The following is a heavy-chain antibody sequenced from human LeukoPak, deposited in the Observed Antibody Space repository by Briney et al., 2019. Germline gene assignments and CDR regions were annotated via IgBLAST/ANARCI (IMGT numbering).Heavy chain of an antibody. CDR3: ARETGYSSSWYKSNYYYYGMDV. V-gene: IGHV4-59*01. CDR1: GGSISSYY. D-gene: IGHD6-13*01. CDR2: IYYSGST. Sequence: KASETLSLTCTVSGGSISSYYWSWLRQPPGKGLEWIGYIYYSGSTNYNPSLKSRVTISVDTSKNQFSLKLSSVTAADTAVYYCARETGYSSSWYKSNYYYYGMDVWGQGTTVTVSS. J-gene: IGHJ6*02.